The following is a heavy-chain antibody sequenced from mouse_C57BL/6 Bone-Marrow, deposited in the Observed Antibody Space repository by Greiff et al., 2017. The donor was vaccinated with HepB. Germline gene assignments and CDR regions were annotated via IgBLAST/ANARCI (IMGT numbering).Heavy chain of an antibody. D-gene: IGHD2-4*01. CDR2: INPYNGGT. J-gene: IGHJ3*01. Sequence: EVKLQESGPVLVKPGASVKMSCKASGYTFTDYYMNWVKQSHGKSLEWIGVINPYNGGTSYNQKFKGKATLTVDKSSSTAYMELNSLTSEDSAVYYCARTYDYSWFAYWGQGTLVTVSA. CDR3: ARTYDYSWFAY. V-gene: IGHV1-19*01. CDR1: GYTFTDYY.